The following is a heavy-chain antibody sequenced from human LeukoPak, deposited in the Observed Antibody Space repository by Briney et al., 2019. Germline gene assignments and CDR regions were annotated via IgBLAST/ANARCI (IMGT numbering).Heavy chain of an antibody. CDR3: AKDRRSAGYSGYGPDY. J-gene: IGHJ4*02. CDR1: GFTFSSYG. D-gene: IGHD5-12*01. CDR2: ISYDGSNK. V-gene: IGHV3-30*18. Sequence: PGGFLRLSCAASGFTFSSYGMHWVRQAPGKGLEWVAVISYDGSNKYYADSVKGRFTISRDNSKNTLYLQMNSLRAEDTAVYYCAKDRRSAGYSGYGPDYWGQGTLVTVSS.